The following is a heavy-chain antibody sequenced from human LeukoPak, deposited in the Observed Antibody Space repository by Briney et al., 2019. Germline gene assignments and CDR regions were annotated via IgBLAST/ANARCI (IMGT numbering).Heavy chain of an antibody. CDR2: IYYSGSP. Sequence: LRLSCAASGFTFSSYAMSWIRQHPGKGLEWIGHIYYSGSPYYNPSLKSRVTISVDTSKNQFSLKLSSVTVADTAVYYCARVSSEYYFGMDVWGRGTTVTVSS. CDR1: GFTFSSYA. J-gene: IGHJ6*02. V-gene: IGHV4-31*02. CDR3: ARVSSEYYFGMDV. D-gene: IGHD1-14*01.